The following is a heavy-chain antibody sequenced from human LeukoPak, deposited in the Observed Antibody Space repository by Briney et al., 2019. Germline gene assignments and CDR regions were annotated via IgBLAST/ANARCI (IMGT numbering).Heavy chain of an antibody. D-gene: IGHD6-19*01. CDR1: GYTFTGYY. V-gene: IGHV1-2*02. CDR2: INPNSGGT. J-gene: IGHJ4*02. Sequence: ASVKVSCKASGYTFTGYYIHWVRLAPGQGLEWMGWINPNSGGTSYPQKFQGRVTMTRDTSISTAYMELSRLRSDDTAVYYCAPTRGSAWYFVYWGQGTLVTVSS. CDR3: APTRGSAWYFVY.